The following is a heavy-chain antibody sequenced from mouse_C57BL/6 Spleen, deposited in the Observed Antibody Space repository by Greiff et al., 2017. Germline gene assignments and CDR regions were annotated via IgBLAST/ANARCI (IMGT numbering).Heavy chain of an antibody. D-gene: IGHD1-1*01. CDR1: GYTFTDYY. CDR2: IYPGSGNT. J-gene: IGHJ1*03. CDR3: ARDGSSSVGLYWYFDV. V-gene: IGHV1-76*01. Sequence: QVQLQQSGAELVRPGASVKLSCKASGYTFTDYYINWVKQRPGQGLEWIARIYPGSGNTYYNEKFKGKATLTAEKSSSTAYMQLSSLTSEDSAVYFCARDGSSSVGLYWYFDVWGTGTTVTVSS.